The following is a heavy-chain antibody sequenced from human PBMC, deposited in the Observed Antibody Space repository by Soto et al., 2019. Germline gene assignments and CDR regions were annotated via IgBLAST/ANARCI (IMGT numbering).Heavy chain of an antibody. CDR1: GYTFTSYG. D-gene: IGHD4-17*01. J-gene: IGHJ3*02. V-gene: IGHV1-18*01. Sequence: QVQLVQSGAEVKKPGASVKVSCKASGYTFTSYGISWVRQAPGQGLEWMGWISAYNGNTNYAQIPQGRVTMTTDKSTSTAYMELRSLRSDDTAVYYCARGADYGDYTDAFDIWGQGTMVTVSS. CDR2: ISAYNGNT. CDR3: ARGADYGDYTDAFDI.